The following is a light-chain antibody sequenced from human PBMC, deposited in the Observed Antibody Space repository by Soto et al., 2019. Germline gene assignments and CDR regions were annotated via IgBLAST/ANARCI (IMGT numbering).Light chain of an antibody. J-gene: IGKJ4*01. V-gene: IGKV3-15*01. CDR2: GAS. CDR1: QSVSSN. Sequence: EIVMTQSPATLSVSPGERATLSCRASQSVSSNLAWYQQKTGQAPRLLIYGASIRATGIPATFSGSGSGKAFTLTIGSLQSEDFSAYYRQQYNNWPSLTFGGGTKVEIK. CDR3: QQYNNWPSLT.